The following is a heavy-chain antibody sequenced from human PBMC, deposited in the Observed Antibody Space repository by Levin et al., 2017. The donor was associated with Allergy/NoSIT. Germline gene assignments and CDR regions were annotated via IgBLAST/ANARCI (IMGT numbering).Heavy chain of an antibody. D-gene: IGHD6-13*01. V-gene: IGHV3-7*01. CDR3: ARVGYSSSWYPWFDP. J-gene: IGHJ5*02. Sequence: PGGSLRLSCAASGFTFSSYWMSWVRQAPGKGLEWVANIKQDGSEKYYVDSVKGRFTISRDNAKNSLYLQMNSLRAEDTAVYYCARVGYSSSWYPWFDPWGQGTLVTVSS. CDR1: GFTFSSYW. CDR2: IKQDGSEK.